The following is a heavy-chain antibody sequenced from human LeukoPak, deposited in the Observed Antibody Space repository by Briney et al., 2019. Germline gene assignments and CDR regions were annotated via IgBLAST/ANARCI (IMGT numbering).Heavy chain of an antibody. J-gene: IGHJ4*02. CDR2: ISSSGSDI. D-gene: IGHD2-15*01. CDR1: GFTFSSYS. V-gene: IGHV3-21*05. Sequence: GGSLRLSCAASGFTFSSYSMNWVRQAPGKGLEWVSFISSSGSDIYYADSVKGRFTISRDNAKNSLYLQMNNMRAEDTAVYYCARGYCGGGSCWEVDYWGQGTLVTVSS. CDR3: ARGYCGGGSCWEVDY.